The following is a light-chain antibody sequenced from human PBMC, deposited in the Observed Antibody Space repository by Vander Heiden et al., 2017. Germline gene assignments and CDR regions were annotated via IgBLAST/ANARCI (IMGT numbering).Light chain of an antibody. CDR2: GAS. V-gene: IGKV3-15*01. CDR3: QQYNNWPHGT. J-gene: IGKJ1*01. CDR1: QSVSSN. Sequence: EIVMTQSPATLSVSQGERATLSCRASQSVSSNLAWYQQKPGQAPRLLIYGASTRATGIPARFSGSGYGTEFTLTTSSRQSEDFAVYYCQQYNNWPHGTFGQGTKVEIK.